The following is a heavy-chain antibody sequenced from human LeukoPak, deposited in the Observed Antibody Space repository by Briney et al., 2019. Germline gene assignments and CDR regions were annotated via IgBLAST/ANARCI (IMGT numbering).Heavy chain of an antibody. Sequence: GGSLRPSCIASGFTFSNYGMHWVRQAPGKGLEWVAFIRSAGSNKYYADSVKGRFTISRDNSKNTLYLQMNSLGPEDTALYYCAKYSTTWSYMDVWGKGTTVTISS. V-gene: IGHV3-30*02. CDR1: GFTFSNYG. J-gene: IGHJ6*03. CDR2: IRSAGSNK. D-gene: IGHD6-13*01. CDR3: AKYSTTWSYMDV.